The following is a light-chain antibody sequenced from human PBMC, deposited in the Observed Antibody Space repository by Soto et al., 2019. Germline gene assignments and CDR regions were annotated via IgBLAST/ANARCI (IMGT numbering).Light chain of an antibody. J-gene: IGLJ2*01. Sequence: QSALTQPASVSGSPGQSITISCTGTSSDVGDYNYVSWYQQHPGKAPKLMIYNASNRPSGVSNRFSGSKSGNTASLTISGLQAEDEADYYCSSYTRGSTLVVFGGGTKLTVL. CDR1: SSDVGDYNY. CDR2: NAS. V-gene: IGLV2-14*01. CDR3: SSYTRGSTLVV.